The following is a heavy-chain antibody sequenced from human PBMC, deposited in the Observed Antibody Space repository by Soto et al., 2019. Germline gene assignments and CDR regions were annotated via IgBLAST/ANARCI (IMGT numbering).Heavy chain of an antibody. CDR1: GFSLSASGMR. D-gene: IGHD1-1*01. J-gene: IGHJ5*02. CDR2: IDWDDDK. Sequence: TLTCTFSGFSLSASGMRVSWIRQPPGKALEWLARIDWDDDKFYSTSLRTRLTISKDTSKNQVVLTMTNMDPVDTATYYCAKTGTDGSWFDPWGQGTLVTVSS. CDR3: AKTGTDGSWFDP. V-gene: IGHV2-70*04.